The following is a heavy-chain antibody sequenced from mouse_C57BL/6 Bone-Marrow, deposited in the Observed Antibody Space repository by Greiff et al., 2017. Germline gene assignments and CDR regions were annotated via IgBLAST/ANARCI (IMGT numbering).Heavy chain of an antibody. CDR1: GYTFTSYW. J-gene: IGHJ3*01. CDR3: ARSYYGYDGAWFAY. V-gene: IGHV1-64*01. Sequence: QVQLQQPGAELVKPGASVKLSCKASGYTFTSYWMHWVKQRPGQGLEWIGLIHPKSGRTNYNETFKSKATLTVDKCSSTAYMQLSSLTSEDSAVYYCARSYYGYDGAWFAYWGQGTLVTVSA. CDR2: IHPKSGRT. D-gene: IGHD2-9*01.